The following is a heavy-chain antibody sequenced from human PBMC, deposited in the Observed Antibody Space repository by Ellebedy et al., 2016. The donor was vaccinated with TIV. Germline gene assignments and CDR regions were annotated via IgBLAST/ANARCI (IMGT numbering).Heavy chain of an antibody. D-gene: IGHD6-19*01. CDR1: GGTFSSYA. J-gene: IGHJ4*02. CDR2: IIPIFGSA. V-gene: IGHV1-69*05. Sequence: SVKVSXKASGGTFSSYAISWVRQAPGQGLEWMGGIIPIFGSANYAQKFQGRVTMTRDTSTSTVYMELSSLRSEDTAVYYCAIRYSSGWSLDYWGQGTLVTVSS. CDR3: AIRYSSGWSLDY.